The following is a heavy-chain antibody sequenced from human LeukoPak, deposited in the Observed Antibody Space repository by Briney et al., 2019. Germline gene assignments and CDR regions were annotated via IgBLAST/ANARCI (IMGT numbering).Heavy chain of an antibody. CDR2: MNPISGNT. D-gene: IGHD1-26*01. CDR3: TRGVGATEGRYNWFDP. Sequence: ASVKVSCKASGYTFTNFAVNWVRQAAGQGPEWMGWMNPISGNTGYAENFQGRVTITRDTSISTAYMELSSLMLEDTAVYYCTRGVGATEGRYNWFDPWGQGTPVTVSS. J-gene: IGHJ5*02. CDR1: GYTFTNFA. V-gene: IGHV1-8*01.